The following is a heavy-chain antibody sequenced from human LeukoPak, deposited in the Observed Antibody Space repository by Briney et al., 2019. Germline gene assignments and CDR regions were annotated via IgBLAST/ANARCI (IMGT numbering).Heavy chain of an antibody. CDR2: INHSGTT. Sequence: SETLSLTCAVYGGSFSGYYWSWIRQPPGKGLEWIGEINHSGTTNYNPSLKGRVTISVDTSKNQFSLKLNSVTAADTAVYYCARAPRDYYDSSGYLYYFDYWDQGTLVTVSS. J-gene: IGHJ4*02. D-gene: IGHD3-22*01. CDR1: GGSFSGYY. V-gene: IGHV4-34*01. CDR3: ARAPRDYYDSSGYLYYFDY.